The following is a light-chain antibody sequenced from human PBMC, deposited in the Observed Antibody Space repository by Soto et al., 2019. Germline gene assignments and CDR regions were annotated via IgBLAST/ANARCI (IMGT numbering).Light chain of an antibody. CDR2: IDT. V-gene: IGLV1-44*01. CDR3: SLYTISRV. Sequence: QSVLTQPPSASGTPGQRVTISCSGGSSNIGINTVNWYQQLPGTAPRLLIYIDTLRPSGVPDRFSGSKSGTSASLAISGLQSGDEGEYYCSLYTISRVFGGGTKLTVL. J-gene: IGLJ3*02. CDR1: SSNIGINT.